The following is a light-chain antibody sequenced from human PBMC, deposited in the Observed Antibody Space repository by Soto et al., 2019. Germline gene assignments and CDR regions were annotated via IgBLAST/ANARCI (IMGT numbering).Light chain of an antibody. CDR2: EVS. Sequence: QSALTQPASVSGSPGQSITISCTGTSSDVGSYNLVSWYQQHPGKAPKLMIYEVSKRPSGVSNRFSGSKSGNTASLTISGLQAEDEADYYCCSYAGISFWVFGGGTKLTVL. CDR3: CSYAGISFWV. V-gene: IGLV2-23*02. CDR1: SSDVGSYNL. J-gene: IGLJ3*02.